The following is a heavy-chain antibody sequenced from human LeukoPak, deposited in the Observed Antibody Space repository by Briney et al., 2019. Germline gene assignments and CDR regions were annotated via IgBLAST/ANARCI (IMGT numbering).Heavy chain of an antibody. D-gene: IGHD3-22*01. Sequence: SVKASCKASGGTFSSYAISWVRQAPGQGLEWMGGIIPIFGTANYAQKFQGRVTITADESTSTAYMELSSLRSEDTAVYYCAGARSGYYYVDYYYYGMDAGGQGTTVTVSS. CDR3: AGARSGYYYVDYYYYGMDA. V-gene: IGHV1-69*13. J-gene: IGHJ6*02. CDR1: GGTFSSYA. CDR2: IIPIFGTA.